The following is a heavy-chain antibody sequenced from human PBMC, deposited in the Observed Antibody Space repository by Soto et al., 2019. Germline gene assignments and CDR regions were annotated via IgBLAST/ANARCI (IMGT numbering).Heavy chain of an antibody. Sequence: PGGSLRLSCAASGITFSNAWMTWVRQAPGKGLEWVGRIKSITDGGTTDYAAPVKGRFTISRDDSKDTLYLQMNNLRTEDTAVYHCTTDSADIVVVPATFGMDVWGQ. V-gene: IGHV3-15*01. CDR1: GITFSNAW. D-gene: IGHD2-2*01. CDR3: TTDSADIVVVPATFGMDV. J-gene: IGHJ6*02. CDR2: IKSITDGGTT.